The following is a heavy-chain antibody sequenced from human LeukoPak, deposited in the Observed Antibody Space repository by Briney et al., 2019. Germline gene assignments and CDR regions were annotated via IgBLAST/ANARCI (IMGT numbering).Heavy chain of an antibody. Sequence: GGSLRLSCAASGFTVSSNYMSWVRQAPGKGLEWVSRINSDGSTTNYADSVKGRFTISRDNAKNTLYLQMNSLRAEDTAVYYCARDRSSLGLWFGELRNWGQGTLVTVSS. CDR2: INSDGSTT. J-gene: IGHJ4*02. CDR3: ARDRSSLGLWFGELRN. CDR1: GFTVSSNY. D-gene: IGHD3-10*01. V-gene: IGHV3-74*01.